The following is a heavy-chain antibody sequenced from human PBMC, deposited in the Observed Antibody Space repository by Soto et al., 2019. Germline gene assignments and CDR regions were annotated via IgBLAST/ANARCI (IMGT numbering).Heavy chain of an antibody. D-gene: IGHD2-2*01. CDR2: IDPSDSYT. CDR3: ATYCSSTSCYGNLYYYYGMDV. V-gene: IGHV5-10-1*01. J-gene: IGHJ6*02. Sequence: PGESLKISCKGSGYSFTSYRISWVRQMPGKGLEWMGRIDPSDSYTNYSPSFQGHVTISADKSISTAYLQWSSLKASDTAMYYCATYCSSTSCYGNLYYYYGMDVWGQGTTVTVSS. CDR1: GYSFTSYR.